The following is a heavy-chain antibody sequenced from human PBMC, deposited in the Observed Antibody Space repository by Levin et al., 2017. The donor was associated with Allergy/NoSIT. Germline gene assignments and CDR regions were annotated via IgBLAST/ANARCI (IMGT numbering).Heavy chain of an antibody. CDR2: ISASGDST. CDR3: AKDNSSWFWEEYYYYGMDV. J-gene: IGHJ6*02. CDR1: GFTFSSHA. Sequence: ASVKVSCAASGFTFSSHAMTWVRQAPGKGLEWVSAISASGDSTYYADSVKGRFTISRDNSKNTLYLQMDSLRAEDMAVYYCAKDNSSWFWEEYYYYGMDVWGQGTTVTVSS. V-gene: IGHV3-23*01. D-gene: IGHD6-13*01.